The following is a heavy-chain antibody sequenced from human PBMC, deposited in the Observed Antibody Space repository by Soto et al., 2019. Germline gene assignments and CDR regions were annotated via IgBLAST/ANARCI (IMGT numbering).Heavy chain of an antibody. CDR3: ARDVPLNYYDSTYSFYALDV. V-gene: IGHV1-69*01. CDR2: IVPSFKGV. D-gene: IGHD3-22*01. J-gene: IGHJ6*02. Sequence: QVQLVQSGSEVKTPWSWVKVSCKASGGAFSGHAISWLRQAPGQGLEWMGQIVPSFKGVKYAQKFQGRVTITADDSTSTAYMDLSSLTSDDTAVYYCARDVPLNYYDSTYSFYALDVWGQGTTVTVSS. CDR1: GGAFSGHA.